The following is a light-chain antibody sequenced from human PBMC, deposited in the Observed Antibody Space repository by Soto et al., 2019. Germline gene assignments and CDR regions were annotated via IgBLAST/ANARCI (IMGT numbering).Light chain of an antibody. CDR1: SSDVGDYNY. V-gene: IGLV2-14*01. J-gene: IGLJ1*01. CDR3: SSYTSSSTEV. CDR2: EVI. Sequence: QSALTQPASVSGSPGQSITISCTGTSSDVGDYNYVSWYQHHPGKAPRLIIYEVINRPSGVSDRFSGSKSGNTASLTISGLQAADEAEYYCSSYTSSSTEVFGTGTKLTVL.